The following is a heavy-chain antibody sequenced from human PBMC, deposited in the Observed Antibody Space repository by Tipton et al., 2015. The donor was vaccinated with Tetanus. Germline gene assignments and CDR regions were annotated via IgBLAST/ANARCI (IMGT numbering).Heavy chain of an antibody. CDR3: AKVSAPGTIATGNFDY. D-gene: IGHD1-1*01. J-gene: IGHJ4*02. Sequence: VQLVQSGVEVKKPGESLKISCKGSGYSFTNYWIAWVRQVPGKGLEWTGIFFPGDSESRYSPSFQGQVTIAGENSIRTAYLQWNSLRASDTATYYCAKVSAPGTIATGNFDYWGPGSLVTVSS. V-gene: IGHV5-51*01. CDR1: GYSFTNYW. CDR2: FFPGDSES.